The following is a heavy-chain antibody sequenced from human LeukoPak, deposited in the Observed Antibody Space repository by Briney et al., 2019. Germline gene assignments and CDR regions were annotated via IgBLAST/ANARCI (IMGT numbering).Heavy chain of an antibody. Sequence: GGSLRLSCAASGFTFSTYSMNWVRQAPGKGLEWVSAISGSGGSTYYADSVKGRFTISRDNSKNTLYLQMNSLRAEDTAVYYCAKPYYYDSSGYYWYFDYWGQGTLVTVSS. D-gene: IGHD3-22*01. J-gene: IGHJ4*02. CDR3: AKPYYYDSSGYYWYFDY. CDR1: GFTFSTYS. CDR2: ISGSGGST. V-gene: IGHV3-23*01.